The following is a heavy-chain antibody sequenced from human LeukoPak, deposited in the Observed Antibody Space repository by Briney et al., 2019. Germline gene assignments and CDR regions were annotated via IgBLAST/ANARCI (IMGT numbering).Heavy chain of an antibody. D-gene: IGHD4-17*01. CDR3: ASHYGEGYYYYYMDV. CDR2: IIPIFGTA. CDR1: GGTFSSYA. J-gene: IGHJ6*03. Sequence: SVKVSCKASGGTFSSYAISWVRQAPGQGLEWMGGIIPIFGTATYAQKFQGRVTITTDESTSTAYMELGSLRSEDTAVYYCASHYGEGYYYYYMDVWGKGTTVTVSS. V-gene: IGHV1-69*05.